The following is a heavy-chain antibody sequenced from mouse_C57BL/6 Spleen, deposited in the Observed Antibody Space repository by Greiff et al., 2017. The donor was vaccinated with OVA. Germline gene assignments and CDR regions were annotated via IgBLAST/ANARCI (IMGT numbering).Heavy chain of an antibody. Sequence: VQLQQSGTVLARPGASVKMSCKTSGYTFTSYWMHWVKQRPGQGLEWIGAIYPGNSDTSYNQKFKGKAKLPADTSASTAYMELSSLTNEDSAVYYCTRTESSSYWYFDVWGTGTTVTVSS. CDR3: TRTESSSYWYFDV. CDR1: GYTFTSYW. CDR2: IYPGNSDT. D-gene: IGHD1-1*01. J-gene: IGHJ1*03. V-gene: IGHV1-5*01.